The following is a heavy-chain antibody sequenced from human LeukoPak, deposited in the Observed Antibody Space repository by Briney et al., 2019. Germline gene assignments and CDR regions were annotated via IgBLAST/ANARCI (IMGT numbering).Heavy chain of an antibody. CDR3: ARGSRFGVVGRDAFDI. V-gene: IGHV3-48*03. CDR1: GFTFSSYE. J-gene: IGHJ3*02. CDR2: ISSSGSTI. D-gene: IGHD3-3*01. Sequence: GGSLRLSCAASGFTFSSYEMNWARQAPGKGLEWVSYISSSGSTIYYADSVKGRFTISRDNAKNSLYLQVNSLRAGDTAVYYCARGSRFGVVGRDAFDIWGQGTVVTVSS.